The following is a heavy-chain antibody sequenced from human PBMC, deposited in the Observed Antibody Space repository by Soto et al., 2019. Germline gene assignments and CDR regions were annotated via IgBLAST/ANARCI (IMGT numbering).Heavy chain of an antibody. D-gene: IGHD3-3*01. V-gene: IGHV1-69*12. CDR2: IVPMFGTA. CDR1: GGTFGNSA. Sequence: QVQLVQSGAEVKKPGSSVNVSCKTSGGTFGNSAVTWVRQAPGQGLEWLGGIVPMFGTANYAQKFQGRVKITADESTITAYTELNSMKTDDTAVDYCARDGDPQSAFWSGPLGGGRFDPWGQGTRVTVSS. CDR3: ARDGDPQSAFWSGPLGGGRFDP. J-gene: IGHJ5*02.